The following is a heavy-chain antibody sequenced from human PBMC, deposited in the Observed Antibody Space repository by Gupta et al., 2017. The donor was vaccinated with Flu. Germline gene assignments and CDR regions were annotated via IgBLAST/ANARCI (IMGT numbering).Heavy chain of an antibody. CDR2: IRSSSALT. CDR3: ARGLGGRFDP. Sequence: MNWVRQAPGKGLEWIAYIRSSSALTYYADSVRGRFTISRDNADNSLYLEMNSLRPDDTAVYFCARGLGGRFDPWGQGTLVSVSS. D-gene: IGHD1-26*01. V-gene: IGHV3-21*05. J-gene: IGHJ5*02.